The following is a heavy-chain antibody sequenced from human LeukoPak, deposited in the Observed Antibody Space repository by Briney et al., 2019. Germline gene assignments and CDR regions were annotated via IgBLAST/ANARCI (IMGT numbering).Heavy chain of an antibody. CDR3: AGEVIWFGEAHDAFAI. CDR2: IHTSGST. Sequence: SETLSLTCTVSGGSISSYYWSWIRQPAGKGLEWIGRIHTSGSTKYNPSLKSRVTMSVDTSKNQFSLKLSSVTAADTAVYYCAGEVIWFGEAHDAFAIWAQGTMVTVSS. D-gene: IGHD3-10*01. CDR1: GGSISSYY. V-gene: IGHV4-4*07. J-gene: IGHJ3*02.